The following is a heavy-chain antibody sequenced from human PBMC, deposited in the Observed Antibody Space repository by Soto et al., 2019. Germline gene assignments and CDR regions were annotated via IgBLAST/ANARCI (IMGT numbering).Heavy chain of an antibody. V-gene: IGHV3-30*18. Sequence: GGSLRLSCAASGFTFSSYGMHWVRQAPGKGLEWVAVISYDGSNKYYADSVKGRFTISRDNSKNTLYLQMNSLRAEDTAVYYCAKMNSLRWLRESSHPPAPIDYWGQGTLVTVSS. J-gene: IGHJ4*02. CDR3: AKMNSLRWLRESSHPPAPIDY. CDR2: ISYDGSNK. D-gene: IGHD5-12*01. CDR1: GFTFSSYG.